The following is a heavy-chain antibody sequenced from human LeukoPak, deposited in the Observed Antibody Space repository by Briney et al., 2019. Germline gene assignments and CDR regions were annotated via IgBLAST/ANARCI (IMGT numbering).Heavy chain of an antibody. J-gene: IGHJ3*02. CDR2: IYYSGST. Sequence: PSETLSLTCTVSGGSISSSSYYWGWIRQPPGKGLEWIGCIYYSGSTNYNPSLKSRVTISVDTSKNQFSLKLSSVTAADTAVYYCARASITMVRGVTGPPDAFDIWGQGTMVTVSS. CDR1: GGSISSSSYY. D-gene: IGHD3-10*01. V-gene: IGHV4-61*05. CDR3: ARASITMVRGVTGPPDAFDI.